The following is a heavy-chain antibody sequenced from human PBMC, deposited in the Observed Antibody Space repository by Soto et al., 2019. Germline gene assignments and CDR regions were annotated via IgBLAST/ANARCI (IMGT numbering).Heavy chain of an antibody. CDR1: GYIFTNYY. CDR3: ARDLTAAAY. D-gene: IGHD6-13*01. CDR2: INPLPTSGST. J-gene: IGHJ4*02. Sequence: QVQLVQSGAEVKKPGASVKVSCKASGYIFTNYYIHWVRQAPGQGLDWMAIINPLPTSGSTNYAQKFQGRVTVTRDTSTSTVYMALSSLTSEDTAIYYCARDLTAAAYWGQGTLVTVSS. V-gene: IGHV1-46*01.